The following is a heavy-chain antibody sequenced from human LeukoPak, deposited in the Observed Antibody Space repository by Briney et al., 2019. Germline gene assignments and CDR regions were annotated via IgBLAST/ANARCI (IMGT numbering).Heavy chain of an antibody. CDR1: GFTFSSYG. D-gene: IGHD3-22*01. J-gene: IGHJ4*02. CDR3: AKSRNMIVVVITTFDY. CDR2: ISYDGSNK. Sequence: PGGSLRLSCAASGFTFSSYGMHWVRQAPGEGLEWVAVISYDGSNKYYADSVKGRFTISRDNSKNTLYLQMNSLRAEDTAVYYCAKSRNMIVVVITTFDYWGQGTLVTVSS. V-gene: IGHV3-30*18.